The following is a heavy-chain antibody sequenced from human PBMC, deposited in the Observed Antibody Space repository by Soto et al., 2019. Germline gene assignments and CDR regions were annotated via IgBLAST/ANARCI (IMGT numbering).Heavy chain of an antibody. CDR1: GYTFTDYA. J-gene: IGHJ4*02. Sequence: ASVKVSCKASGYTFTDYAMHWVRQAPGQRLEWMGWINVGNGNTKYSQKFQGRVTITRDTSANTAYMELSSLRSEDTAVYYCARDAPLGYSSGWYGLDCWGQGTLVTVSS. V-gene: IGHV1-3*01. CDR2: INVGNGNT. D-gene: IGHD6-19*01. CDR3: ARDAPLGYSSGWYGLDC.